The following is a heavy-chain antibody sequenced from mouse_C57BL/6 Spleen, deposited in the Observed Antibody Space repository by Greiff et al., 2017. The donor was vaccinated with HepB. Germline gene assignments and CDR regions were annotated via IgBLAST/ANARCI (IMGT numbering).Heavy chain of an antibody. CDR3: AREIYYDYLYYFDY. Sequence: VQRVESGAELARPGASVKLSCKASGYTFTSYGISWVKQRTGQGLEWIGEIYPRSGNTYYNEKFKGKATLTADKSSSTAYMELRSLTSEDSAVYFCAREIYYDYLYYFDYWGQGTTLTVSS. CDR2: IYPRSGNT. D-gene: IGHD2-4*01. J-gene: IGHJ2*01. V-gene: IGHV1-81*01. CDR1: GYTFTSYG.